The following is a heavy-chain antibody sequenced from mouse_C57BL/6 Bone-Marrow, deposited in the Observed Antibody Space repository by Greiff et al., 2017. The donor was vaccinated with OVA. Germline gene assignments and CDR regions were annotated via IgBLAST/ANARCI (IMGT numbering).Heavy chain of an antibody. CDR3: ARPDDYLFAY. J-gene: IGHJ3*01. Sequence: EVKLVESGGGLVQPGGSLKLSCAASGFTFSDYYMYWVRQTPEKRLEWVAYISNGGGSTYYPDTVKGRFTISRDNAKNTLYLQMSRLKSEDTAMYYCARPDDYLFAYWGQGTLVTVSA. V-gene: IGHV5-12*01. CDR1: GFTFSDYY. CDR2: ISNGGGST. D-gene: IGHD2-4*01.